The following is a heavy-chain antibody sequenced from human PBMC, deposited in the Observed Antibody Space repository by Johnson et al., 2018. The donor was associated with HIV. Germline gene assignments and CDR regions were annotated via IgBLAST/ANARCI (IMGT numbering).Heavy chain of an antibody. J-gene: IGHJ3*02. CDR1: GFSFSDYY. Sequence: QVQLVESGGGLVKPGGSLRLSCAASGFSFSDYYMTWIRQAPGKGLEWVSYISSSGSTIYYANSVKGRFTISRDNSKNTLYLQMNSLRAEDTAVYYCAKRGSTMIGGAVAFDIWGQGTMVTVSP. CDR3: AKRGSTMIGGAVAFDI. V-gene: IGHV3-11*04. D-gene: IGHD3-22*01. CDR2: ISSSGSTI.